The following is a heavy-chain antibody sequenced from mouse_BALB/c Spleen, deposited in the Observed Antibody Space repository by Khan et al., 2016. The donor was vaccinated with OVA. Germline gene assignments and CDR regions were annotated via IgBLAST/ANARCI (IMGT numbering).Heavy chain of an antibody. CDR3: ATLSGNPFAF. Sequence: EVQLQQSGAELVKPGASVKLSCSASGFNIKDTYIHWLKQRPEQGLEWIGRIDPPNDDSKYGPKFQAKATLTADTSSNTAYLQLSSLTSEDTAVYYCATLSGNPFAFWGQGTLVSVSA. CDR1: GFNIKDTY. J-gene: IGHJ3*01. D-gene: IGHD1-3*01. V-gene: IGHV14-3*02. CDR2: IDPPNDDS.